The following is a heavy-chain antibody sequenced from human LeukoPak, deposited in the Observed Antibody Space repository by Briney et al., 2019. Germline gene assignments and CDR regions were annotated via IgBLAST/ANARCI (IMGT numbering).Heavy chain of an antibody. CDR3: GKEGGA. V-gene: IGHV3-23*01. CDR1: GFTFSSFT. Sequence: GGPLRLSCAAAGFTFSSFTMTWVRQAPGKGLEWVSAIGGRGGSTYYADFLEGRFTIDRDNPKDMVYLQMNSLKVEDTAIYYCGKEGGAWGQGTKVTVSS. CDR2: IGGRGGST. D-gene: IGHD3-16*01. J-gene: IGHJ5*02.